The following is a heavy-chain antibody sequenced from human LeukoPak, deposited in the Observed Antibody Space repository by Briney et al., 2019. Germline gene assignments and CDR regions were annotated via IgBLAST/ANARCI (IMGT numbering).Heavy chain of an antibody. Sequence: HPGGSLRLSCAASGFTFSSYWMSWVRQAPGKGLEWVSYISSASNTIYYADSVKGRFSISRDNAKNSLYLQMNSLRAEDTAVYYCAKEDHYGDDGDAFDVWGRGTMVTVSS. V-gene: IGHV3-48*04. CDR3: AKEDHYGDDGDAFDV. CDR1: GFTFSSYW. J-gene: IGHJ3*01. CDR2: ISSASNTI. D-gene: IGHD4/OR15-4a*01.